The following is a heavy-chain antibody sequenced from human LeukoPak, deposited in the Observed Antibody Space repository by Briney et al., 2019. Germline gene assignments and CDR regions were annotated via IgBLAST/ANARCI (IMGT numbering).Heavy chain of an antibody. V-gene: IGHV1-46*01. Sequence: ASVKVSCKASGYTFTSYYMHWVRQAPGQGLEWMGIINPSGGSTSYAQKFQGRVTMTWDMSTSTVYMELSSLRSEDTAVYYCAREGDYGILTGYYRDYWGQGTLVTVSS. CDR3: AREGDYGILTGYYRDY. CDR2: INPSGGST. CDR1: GYTFTSYY. D-gene: IGHD3-9*01. J-gene: IGHJ4*02.